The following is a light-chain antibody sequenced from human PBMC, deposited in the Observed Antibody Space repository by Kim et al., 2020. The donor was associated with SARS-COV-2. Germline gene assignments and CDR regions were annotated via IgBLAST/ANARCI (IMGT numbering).Light chain of an antibody. CDR1: QRVGNY. V-gene: IGKV3-11*01. CDR3: QQRSQLPPALI. CDR2: GAS. J-gene: IGKJ4*01. Sequence: GGRASLPFTADQRVGNYVAWFQQKHGQPPRLLIYGASKRATGIPPRFSGSGSGTDFTLTLTSLEPDDFAVYYCQQRSQLPPALIFGGGTRLEIK.